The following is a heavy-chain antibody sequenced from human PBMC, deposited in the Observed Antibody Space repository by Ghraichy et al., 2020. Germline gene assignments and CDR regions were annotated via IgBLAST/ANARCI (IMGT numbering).Heavy chain of an antibody. D-gene: IGHD3-16*01. Sequence: SQTLSLTCAVYGGSFSGYYWSWIRQPPGKGLEWIGEINHSGSTNYNPSLKSRVTISVDTSKNQFFLKLSSVTAADTAVYYCARGGLGYWGQGTLVTVSS. CDR2: INHSGST. J-gene: IGHJ4*02. CDR3: ARGGLGY. V-gene: IGHV4-34*01. CDR1: GGSFSGYY.